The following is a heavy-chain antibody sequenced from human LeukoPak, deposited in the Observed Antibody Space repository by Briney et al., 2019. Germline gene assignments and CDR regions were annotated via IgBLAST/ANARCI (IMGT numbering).Heavy chain of an antibody. D-gene: IGHD6-19*01. J-gene: IGHJ4*02. Sequence: SQTLSLTCTVSGGSISSGSYYWSWIRQPAGKRLEWIGRINTSGSTNYNPSLKSRVAISVDTPESQFSLKLSSVTAADTAIYYCAREAVAVAGTAYFGYWGQGTLVTVSS. CDR1: GGSISSGSYY. CDR3: AREAVAVAGTAYFGY. CDR2: INTSGST. V-gene: IGHV4-61*02.